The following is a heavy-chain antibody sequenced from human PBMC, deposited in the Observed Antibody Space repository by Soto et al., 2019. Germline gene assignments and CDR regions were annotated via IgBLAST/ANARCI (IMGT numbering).Heavy chain of an antibody. V-gene: IGHV4-31*03. Sequence: TSETLSLTCTVSGGSISSGGYYWSWIRQHPGKGLEWIGYIYYSGSTYYNPSLKSRVTISIDTSKNQFSLKLSSVTAADTAVYYCARYGSHYFYYNMDVWGRGTTVTVSS. D-gene: IGHD1-26*01. CDR2: IYYSGST. CDR3: ARYGSHYFYYNMDV. J-gene: IGHJ6*02. CDR1: GGSISSGGYY.